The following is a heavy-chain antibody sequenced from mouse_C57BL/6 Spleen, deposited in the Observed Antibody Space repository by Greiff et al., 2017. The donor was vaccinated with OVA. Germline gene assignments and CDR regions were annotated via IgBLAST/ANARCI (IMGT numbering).Heavy chain of an antibody. CDR1: GYTFTDYA. Sequence: QVQLQQSGPELVRPGVSVKISCKGSGYTFTDYAMHWVKQSHAKSLEWIGVISTYYGDASYNQKFKDKATMTVDKSSSTAYMELARLTSEDSAVYYCARQGSYYYGSSYGYFDDWGQGTTLTVSS. CDR2: ISTYYGDA. V-gene: IGHV1-67*01. CDR3: ARQGSYYYGSSYGYFDD. D-gene: IGHD1-1*01. J-gene: IGHJ2*01.